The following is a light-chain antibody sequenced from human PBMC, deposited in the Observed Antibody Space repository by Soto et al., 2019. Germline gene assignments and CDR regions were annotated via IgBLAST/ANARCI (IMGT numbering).Light chain of an antibody. CDR1: QSVSSY. CDR2: DAS. J-gene: IGKJ4*01. Sequence: EIVLTQSPATLSLSPGERATLSCRASQSVSSYLAWYQQKPGQAPRLLIYDASNRATGIPARFSGSGSGTDLPLTISSLEPEDFAVYYCQQRSNWPPGTFGGGTKGEIK. CDR3: QQRSNWPPGT. V-gene: IGKV3-11*01.